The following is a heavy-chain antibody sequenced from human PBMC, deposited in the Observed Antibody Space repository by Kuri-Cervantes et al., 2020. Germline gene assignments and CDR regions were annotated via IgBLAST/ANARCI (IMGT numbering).Heavy chain of an antibody. CDR3: AREREQQLPFDY. Sequence: SETLSLTCTVSGGSISSVSGVSINTYYWNWIRQAAGKGLEWIGRISTSGNTDYNSSLKGRVTISQDKSRNQFSLKLTSVTAADTAVYYCAREREQQLPFDYWGQGTPVTVSS. V-gene: IGHV4-61*02. D-gene: IGHD6-13*01. J-gene: IGHJ4*02. CDR2: ISTSGNT. CDR1: GGSISSVSGVSINTYY.